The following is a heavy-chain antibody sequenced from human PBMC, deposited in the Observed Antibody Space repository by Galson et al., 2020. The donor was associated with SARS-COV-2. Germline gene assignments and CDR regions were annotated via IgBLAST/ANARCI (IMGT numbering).Heavy chain of an antibody. Sequence: GGSLRLSCAASGFTFSSYAMHWVRQAPGKGLEWVAVISYDGSNKYYADSVKGRFTISRDNSKNTLYLQMNSLRAEDTAVYYCARSRGGSYYYGMDVWGQGTTVTVS. D-gene: IGHD1-26*01. J-gene: IGHJ6*02. CDR3: ARSRGGSYYYGMDV. CDR1: GFTFSSYA. V-gene: IGHV3-30-3*01. CDR2: ISYDGSNK.